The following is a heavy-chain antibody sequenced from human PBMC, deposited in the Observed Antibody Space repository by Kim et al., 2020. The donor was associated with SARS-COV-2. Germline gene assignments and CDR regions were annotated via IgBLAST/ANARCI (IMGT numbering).Heavy chain of an antibody. J-gene: IGHJ4*02. D-gene: IGHD3-22*01. CDR2: INPSGGST. CDR3: ARDHTDISYDSSGDEFDY. V-gene: IGHV1-46*01. Sequence: ASVKVSCKASGYTFTSYYMHWVRQAPGQGLEWMGIINPSGGSTSYAQKFQGRVTMTRDTSTSTVYMELSSLRSEDTAVYYCARDHTDISYDSSGDEFDYWGKGTLVTVSS. CDR1: GYTFTSYY.